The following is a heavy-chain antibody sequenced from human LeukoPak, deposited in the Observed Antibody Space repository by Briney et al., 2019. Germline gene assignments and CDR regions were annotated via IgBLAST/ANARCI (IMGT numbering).Heavy chain of an antibody. V-gene: IGHV3-23*01. D-gene: IGHD3-22*01. CDR1: GFTFSNFL. CDR2: ISGSGGDT. Sequence: PGGSLRLSCAASGFTFSNFLMTWVRQAPGKGPEWVSAISGSGGDTYYADSVKGRFTISRDNSKNTLYLQMNSLRDEDTAVYYCARVYYDSSGPPNWFDPWGQGTLVTVSS. J-gene: IGHJ5*02. CDR3: ARVYYDSSGPPNWFDP.